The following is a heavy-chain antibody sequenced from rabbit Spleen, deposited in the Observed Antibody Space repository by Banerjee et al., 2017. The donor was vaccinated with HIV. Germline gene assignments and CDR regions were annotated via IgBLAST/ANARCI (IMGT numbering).Heavy chain of an antibody. CDR2: IYTGSGNT. V-gene: IGHV1S45*01. Sequence: QEQLEESGGDLVKPEGSLTLTCTASGFTINNYHMGWVRQAPGKGLEWIGDIYTGSGNTYYASWAKGRFTISKTSSTTVTLQMTSLTAADTATYFCARDLYGGDGRGGYGFNLWGPGTLVTVS. D-gene: IGHD1-1*01. CDR3: ARDLYGGDGRGGYGFNL. J-gene: IGHJ4*01. CDR1: GFTINNYH.